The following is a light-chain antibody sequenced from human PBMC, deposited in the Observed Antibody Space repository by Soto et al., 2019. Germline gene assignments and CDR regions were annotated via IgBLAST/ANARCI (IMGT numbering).Light chain of an antibody. V-gene: IGKV3-15*01. Sequence: EIVMTQSPATLSVSPGERATLSCRASQSVSSNLAWYQQKPGQAPKLLMYNPSTRATGIPARFSGSGSGTEFTLTISSLQSEDFATYYCHQYNRYPWTFGQGTKVDIK. CDR2: NPS. CDR3: HQYNRYPWT. CDR1: QSVSSN. J-gene: IGKJ1*01.